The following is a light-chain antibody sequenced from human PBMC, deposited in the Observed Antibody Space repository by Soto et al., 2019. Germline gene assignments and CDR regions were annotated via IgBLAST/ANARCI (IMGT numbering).Light chain of an antibody. J-gene: IGKJ2*01. CDR2: DAS. CDR3: QQRSGWPPMYT. CDR1: QSVGSY. V-gene: IGKV3-11*01. Sequence: EIVLTQSPATLSLSPGERATLSCRASQSVGSYLAWYQHKPGQAPRLLIFDASNRATGIPARFSGSGSGTDFTLTISSLEPEDFAVYYCQQRSGWPPMYTFSQGTKLEIK.